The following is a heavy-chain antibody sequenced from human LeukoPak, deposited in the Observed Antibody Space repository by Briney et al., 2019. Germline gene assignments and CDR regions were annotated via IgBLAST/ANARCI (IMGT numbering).Heavy chain of an antibody. D-gene: IGHD3-3*01. CDR2: INPNTGGT. Sequence: ASVKVSCKASGYTFTGYYIHWVRQAPGQGLEWMGWINPNTGGTNYAQKFQGRVTMTRDTSISTAYMELSRLRSDDTAVYYCARAQMYYDFWSRGAFDIWGQETVVTVSS. CDR3: ARAQMYYDFWSRGAFDI. V-gene: IGHV1-2*02. CDR1: GYTFTGYY. J-gene: IGHJ3*02.